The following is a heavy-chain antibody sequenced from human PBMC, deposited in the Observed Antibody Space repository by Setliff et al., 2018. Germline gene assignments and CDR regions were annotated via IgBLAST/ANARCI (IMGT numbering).Heavy chain of an antibody. CDR2: INPSGGST. V-gene: IGHV1-46*01. CDR3: ASAHYYSGYIEYFQY. D-gene: IGHD5-12*01. CDR1: GYTFTSYY. J-gene: IGHJ1*01. Sequence: GASVKVSCKASGYTFTSYYMHWVRQAPGQGLEWMGIINPSGGSTSYAQKFQGRVTITRDTSASTVYMELSSLRSEDTAVYYCASAHYYSGYIEYFQYWGQGTLVTVSS.